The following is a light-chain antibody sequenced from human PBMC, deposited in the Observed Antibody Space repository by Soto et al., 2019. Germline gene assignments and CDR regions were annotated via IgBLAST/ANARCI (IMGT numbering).Light chain of an antibody. CDR2: AAS. V-gene: IGKV1-9*01. J-gene: IGKJ1*01. Sequence: DIQLTQSPSFLSASVGDRVTITCRASQDISDYLAWYQQRPGKAPKLLIYAASTLQSGVPSRFSGSGSGTEFTLTISSLQPEDFATYYCQHYNSYGTFGQGTKVDIK. CDR1: QDISDY. CDR3: QHYNSYGT.